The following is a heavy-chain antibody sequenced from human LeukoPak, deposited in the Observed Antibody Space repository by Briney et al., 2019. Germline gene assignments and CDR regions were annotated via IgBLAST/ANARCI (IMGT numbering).Heavy chain of an antibody. CDR2: TYYRSKWYN. J-gene: IGHJ3*02. D-gene: IGHD4-23*01. CDR3: ARSGGHDAFDI. V-gene: IGHV6-1*01. CDR1: GDSVSSYSAA. Sequence: SQTLSLTCAISGDSVSSYSAAWSWIRQSPSRGLEWLGRTYYRSKWYNDYAVSVKSRITINPDTSKNRFSLQLTSVTPEDTAVYYCARSGGHDAFDIWGQGTMVTVSS.